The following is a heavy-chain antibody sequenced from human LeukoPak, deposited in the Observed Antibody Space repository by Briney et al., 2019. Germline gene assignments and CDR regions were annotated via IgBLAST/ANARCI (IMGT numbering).Heavy chain of an antibody. CDR3: ARRTSGWYNNFDY. V-gene: IGHV4-4*02. CDR2: IYHSGST. D-gene: IGHD6-19*01. Sequence: SETLSLTCTVSGGSISTSNWWNWVRQPPGKGLQWIGEIYHSGSTYYNPSLKSRVTISVDTSKNQFSLKLSSVTAADTAVYYCARRTSGWYNNFDYWGQGTLVTVSS. CDR1: GGSISTSNW. J-gene: IGHJ4*02.